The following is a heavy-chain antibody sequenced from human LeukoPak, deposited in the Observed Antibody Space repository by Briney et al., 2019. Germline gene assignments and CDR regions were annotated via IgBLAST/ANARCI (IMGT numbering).Heavy chain of an antibody. D-gene: IGHD3-10*01. J-gene: IGHJ6*02. CDR3: ARGEFRSYYGSGSYYKGHYYYGMDV. V-gene: IGHV1-69*13. Sequence: ASVKVSCKASGGTFSSYAISWVRQAPGQGLEWMGGIIPIFGTANYAQKFQGRVTITADESTSTAYMELSSLRSEDTAVYYCARGEFRSYYGSGSYYKGHYYYGMDVWGQGTTVTVSS. CDR1: GGTFSSYA. CDR2: IIPIFGTA.